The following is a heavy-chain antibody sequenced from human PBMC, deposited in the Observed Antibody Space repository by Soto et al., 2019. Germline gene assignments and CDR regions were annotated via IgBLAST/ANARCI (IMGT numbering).Heavy chain of an antibody. Sequence: EVQLLESGGGLVQPGRSLRLSCAASGFTFRNYGMKWFRQAPGKGLEWVSGIDGTGGSTYYADCVKGRFTISRDNSKNTLYLQMNSLRAEDTAIYYCAAGLDYWGQGTLVTVSS. J-gene: IGHJ4*02. V-gene: IGHV3-23*01. CDR2: IDGTGGST. CDR1: GFTFRNYG. CDR3: AAGLDY.